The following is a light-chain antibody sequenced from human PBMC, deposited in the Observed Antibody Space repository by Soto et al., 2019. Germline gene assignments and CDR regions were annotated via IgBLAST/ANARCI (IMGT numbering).Light chain of an antibody. J-gene: IGKJ5*01. CDR2: AAS. V-gene: IGKV1-9*01. Sequence: ILLTQSPSSLSASVGDRVTITCRASQGIDSSFAWYQQKPGKAPKLLIYAASSLQSGVQSRFSGSGSGTDLTLTISSLQPEDFATYYCQQLHDYPITFGQGTRLEI. CDR1: QGIDSS. CDR3: QQLHDYPIT.